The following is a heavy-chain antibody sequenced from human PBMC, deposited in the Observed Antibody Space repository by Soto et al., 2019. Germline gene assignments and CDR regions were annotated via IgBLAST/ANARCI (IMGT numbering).Heavy chain of an antibody. Sequence: QVHLVESGGGVVQPGRSLRLSCAASGFTLNTFTMHWVRQAPGKGLEWLAVVLFDGRTEHYADSAKGRFSISRDNSKNTLYLEMNSLKDEATAVYYCARESGEDHGDNSGALHIWGQGTTVIVSS. D-gene: IGHD4-17*01. V-gene: IGHV3-30*04. CDR3: ARESGEDHGDNSGALHI. CDR2: VLFDGRTE. CDR1: GFTLNTFT. J-gene: IGHJ3*02.